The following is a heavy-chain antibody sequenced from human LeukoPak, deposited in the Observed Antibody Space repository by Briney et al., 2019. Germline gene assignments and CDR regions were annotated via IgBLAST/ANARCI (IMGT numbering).Heavy chain of an antibody. Sequence: PSETLSLTCTVSGGSISSYYWSWIRQPPGKGLEWIGYIYYSGSTNYNPSLKSRVTISVDTSKNQFSLKLSSVTAADTAVYYCASLITMVRGVYWYFDLWGRGTLVTVSS. CDR2: IYYSGST. CDR3: ASLITMVRGVYWYFDL. J-gene: IGHJ2*01. D-gene: IGHD3-10*01. CDR1: GGSISSYY. V-gene: IGHV4-59*08.